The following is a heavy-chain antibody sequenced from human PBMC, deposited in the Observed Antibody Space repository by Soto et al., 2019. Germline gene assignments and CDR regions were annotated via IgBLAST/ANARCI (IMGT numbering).Heavy chain of an antibody. CDR1: CGSILVYC. D-gene: IGHD1-26*01. Sequence: SEPLCLPVTSSCGSILVYCWSWIRRPPGRGLECVGYIYASLIPYYNPSLKSRVTISADTAKDHISLKLTSPTAADTAGYYCARGVGSSPPQYWGRGTPVTVSS. V-gene: IGHV4-59*01. CDR2: IYASLIP. CDR3: ARGVGSSPPQY. J-gene: IGHJ4*02.